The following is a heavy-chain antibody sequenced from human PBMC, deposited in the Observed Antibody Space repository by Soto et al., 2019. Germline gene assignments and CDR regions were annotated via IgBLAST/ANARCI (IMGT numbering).Heavy chain of an antibody. J-gene: IGHJ4*02. D-gene: IGHD6-13*01. CDR2: ISYDGSNK. CDR3: AKLVGSVGSEWSAAEASDY. V-gene: IGHV3-30*18. Sequence: PGGSLRLSCAASGFTFGSYGMHWVRQAPGKGLEWVAVISYDGSNKYYADSVKGRFTISRDNSKNTLYLQMNSLRAEDTAVYYCAKLVGSVGSEWSAAEASDYWGQGTLVTVSS. CDR1: GFTFGSYG.